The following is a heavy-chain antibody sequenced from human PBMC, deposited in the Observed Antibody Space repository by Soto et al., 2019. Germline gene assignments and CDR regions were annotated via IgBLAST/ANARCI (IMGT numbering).Heavy chain of an antibody. V-gene: IGHV1-69*08. CDR3: ARENDSSRYYGPLAY. CDR1: GGTFSSYT. D-gene: IGHD3-22*01. CDR2: IIPILGIA. J-gene: IGHJ4*02. Sequence: QVQLVQSGAEVKKPGSSVKVSCKASGGTFSSYTISWVRQAPGQGLEWMGRIIPILGIANYAQKFQGRVTITADKSPSTAYMELSSLRSEDTAVYYCARENDSSRYYGPLAYWGQGTLVTVSS.